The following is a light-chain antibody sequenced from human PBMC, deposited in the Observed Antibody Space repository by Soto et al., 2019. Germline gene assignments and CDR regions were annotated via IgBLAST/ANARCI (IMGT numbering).Light chain of an antibody. CDR1: QSVSSN. CDR2: GAS. J-gene: IGKJ4*01. Sequence: EIVTTQSPDTLSVSLGERATLSCRASQSVSSNLAWYQQKPGQAPRLLIYGASTRATGIPARFSGSGSGTEFTLTITSLQSEDFAVYYCQQYNNWPLTFGGGTKVEIK. CDR3: QQYNNWPLT. V-gene: IGKV3-15*01.